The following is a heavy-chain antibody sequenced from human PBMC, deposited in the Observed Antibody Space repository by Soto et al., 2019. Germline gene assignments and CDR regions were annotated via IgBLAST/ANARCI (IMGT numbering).Heavy chain of an antibody. J-gene: IGHJ6*03. D-gene: IGHD1-1*01. CDR3: AKDPLYNWNDEVSYYYYMDA. Sequence: EVQLLESGGGLVQPGGTLRLSCAASGFTFASYAMNWVRQAPGKGLEWVSVISRSGGKTYYADSVKGRFTISRDNSESTLYLQMNSLRAEDTAVYYCAKDPLYNWNDEVSYYYYMDAWGKGTTVTVSS. CDR2: ISRSGGKT. V-gene: IGHV3-23*01. CDR1: GFTFASYA.